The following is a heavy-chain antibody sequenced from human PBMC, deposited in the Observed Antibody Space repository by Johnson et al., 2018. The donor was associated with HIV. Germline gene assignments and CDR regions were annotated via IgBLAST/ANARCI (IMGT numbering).Heavy chain of an antibody. CDR1: GFTVSSNY. V-gene: IGHV3-66*01. Sequence: VQLVESGGGVVQPGVSLRLSCAASGFTVSSNYMSWVRQAPGKGLEWVSVIYSGGNTYYADSVRGRFTISRDNSKNTLYLQMDNLRVEDTAIYYCARDGESQRLPLGDAFDVWGQGTLVTVSS. D-gene: IGHD6-25*01. J-gene: IGHJ3*01. CDR2: IYSGGNT. CDR3: ARDGESQRLPLGDAFDV.